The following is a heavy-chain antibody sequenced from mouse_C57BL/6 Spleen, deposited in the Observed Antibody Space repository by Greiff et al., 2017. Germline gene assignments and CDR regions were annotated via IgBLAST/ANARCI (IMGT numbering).Heavy chain of an antibody. J-gene: IGHJ2*01. CDR3: ARDGGIPY. CDR2: ISYDGSN. CDR1: GYSITSGYY. V-gene: IGHV3-6*01. Sequence: EVKLVESGPGLVKPSQSLSLTCSVTGYSITSGYYWNWIRQFPGNKLEWMGYISYDGSNNYNPSLKNRISITRDTSKNQVFLKLNSVTTEDTATYYCARDGGIPYWGQGTTLTVSS.